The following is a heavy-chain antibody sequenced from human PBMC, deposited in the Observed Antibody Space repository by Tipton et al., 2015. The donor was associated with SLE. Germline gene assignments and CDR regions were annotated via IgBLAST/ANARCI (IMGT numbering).Heavy chain of an antibody. CDR1: GGSFSGYY. J-gene: IGHJ4*02. Sequence: TLSLTCAVYGGSFSGYYWSWIRQPPGKVLEWIGEINHSGSTNYNPSLKSRVTISVDTSKNQFSLKLSSVTAADTAVYYCARQLPRYCSSTSCHKGPDYWGQGTLVTVSS. CDR3: ARQLPRYCSSTSCHKGPDY. CDR2: INHSGST. V-gene: IGHV4-34*01. D-gene: IGHD2-2*02.